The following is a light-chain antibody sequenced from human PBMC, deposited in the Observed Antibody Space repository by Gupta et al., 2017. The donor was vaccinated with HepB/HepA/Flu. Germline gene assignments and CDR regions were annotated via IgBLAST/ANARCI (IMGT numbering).Light chain of an antibody. CDR2: AAS. CDR1: QSISSY. V-gene: IGKV1-39*01. Sequence: DMQMTHSPSSLSASVGDRVTITCRASQSISSYLNWYQQKPGKAPKLLIYAASSLQSGVPSRFSGSGSGTDFTLTISSLQPEDFATYYCQQSYSTPWTFGQGTKVEIK. CDR3: QQSYSTPWT. J-gene: IGKJ1*01.